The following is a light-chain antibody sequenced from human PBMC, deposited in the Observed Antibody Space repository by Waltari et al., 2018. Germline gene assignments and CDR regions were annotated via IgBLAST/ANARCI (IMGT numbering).Light chain of an antibody. V-gene: IGKV1-39*01. CDR2: AAS. CDR1: QSVATF. CDR3: QQSYSTPRT. J-gene: IGKJ1*01. Sequence: DIQMTQSPSSLSASVGDRVTITCRTSQSVATFLNWYQQKPGKAPELLIYAASSLQSGVSSRFSGSGSGTDFTLTINSVQPEDFATYYCQQSYSTPRTFGQGTKVEIK.